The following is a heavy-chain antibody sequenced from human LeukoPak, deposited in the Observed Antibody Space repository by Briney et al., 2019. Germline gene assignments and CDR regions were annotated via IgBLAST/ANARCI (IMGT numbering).Heavy chain of an antibody. V-gene: IGHV1-18*01. Sequence: ASVKVSCKASGYTFTSYGIIWVRQAPGQGLEWMGWISAYNGNTNYAQKLQGRVTMTTDTSTSTAYMELRSLRSDDTAVYYCARVTDSSGWYLSGHYFDYWGQGTLVTVSS. CDR1: GYTFTSYG. D-gene: IGHD6-19*01. J-gene: IGHJ4*02. CDR2: ISAYNGNT. CDR3: ARVTDSSGWYLSGHYFDY.